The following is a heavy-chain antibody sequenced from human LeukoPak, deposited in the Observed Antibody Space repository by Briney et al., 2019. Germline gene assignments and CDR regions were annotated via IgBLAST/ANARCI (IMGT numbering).Heavy chain of an antibody. J-gene: IGHJ4*02. V-gene: IGHV4-61*02. CDR2: IYTSGST. Sequence: SETLSLTCTVSGGSISSGSYYWSWIRQPAGKGLEWIGRIYTSGSTNYNPSLKSRVTISVDTSKNQFSLKLSSVTAADTAVYYCAREEYYDFWSGYYYWGQGTPVTVSS. D-gene: IGHD3-3*01. CDR3: AREEYYDFWSGYYY. CDR1: GGSISSGSYY.